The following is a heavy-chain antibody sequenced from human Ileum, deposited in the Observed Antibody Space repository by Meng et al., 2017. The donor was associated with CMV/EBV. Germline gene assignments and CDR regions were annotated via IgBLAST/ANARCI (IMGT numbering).Heavy chain of an antibody. V-gene: IGHV3-23*01. CDR2: IYGNGGTP. CDR1: GFTFRNYA. CDR3: SRDWSDYGVDY. Sequence: GVLKISCAAPGFTFRNYAMTWFRQAPGKGLEWVSPIYGNGGTPPYPDSVTGRFNISRDNSKNTLYLHTNTLRLEDTGIYFCSRDWSDYGVDYWGQGTQVTVSS. D-gene: IGHD4-17*01. J-gene: IGHJ4*02.